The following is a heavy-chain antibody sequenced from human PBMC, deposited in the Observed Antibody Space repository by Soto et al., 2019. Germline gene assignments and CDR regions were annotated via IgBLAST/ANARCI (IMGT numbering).Heavy chain of an antibody. Sequence: PSETLSLTCTVSGGSISSGDYYWSWVRQPPGKGLEWIGEIYHSGSTYYNPSLKSRVTISVGRSKNQFSLKLSSVTAADTAVYYCARGPATVTFDYWGQGTLVTVSS. D-gene: IGHD4-17*01. CDR1: GGSISSGDYY. CDR2: IYHSGST. J-gene: IGHJ4*02. CDR3: ARGPATVTFDY. V-gene: IGHV4-39*07.